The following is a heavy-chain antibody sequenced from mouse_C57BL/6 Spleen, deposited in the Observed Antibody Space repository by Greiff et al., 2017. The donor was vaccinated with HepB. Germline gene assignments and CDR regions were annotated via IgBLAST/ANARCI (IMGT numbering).Heavy chain of an antibody. V-gene: IGHV5-17*01. CDR1: GFTFSDYG. J-gene: IGHJ4*01. Sequence: EVQLVESGGGLVKPGGSLKLSCAASGFTFSDYGMHWVRQAPEKGLEWVAYISSGSSTIYYADTVKGRFTISRDNAKNTLFLQMTSLRSEDTAMYDSATRYYDSSYEDYAMDYWGQGTSVTVSS. CDR3: ATRYYDSSYEDYAMDY. D-gene: IGHD1-1*01. CDR2: ISSGSSTI.